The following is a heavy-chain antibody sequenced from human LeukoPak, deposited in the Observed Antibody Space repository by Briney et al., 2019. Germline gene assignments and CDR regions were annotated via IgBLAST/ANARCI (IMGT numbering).Heavy chain of an antibody. CDR3: AKDGGGAFDI. V-gene: IGHV3-48*01. CDR2: ISDSGGTK. J-gene: IGHJ3*02. CDR1: GLPFSNYN. Sequence: PGGSLRLSCAASGLPFSNYNMSWVRQAPGKGLEWISYISDSGGTKYYADSVKGRFTISRDNAKNSLFLQMNSLRAEDTAVYYCAKDGGGAFDIWGQGTMVTVSS.